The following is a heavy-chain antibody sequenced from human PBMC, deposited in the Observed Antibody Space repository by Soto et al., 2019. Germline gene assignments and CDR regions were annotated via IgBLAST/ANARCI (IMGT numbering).Heavy chain of an antibody. J-gene: IGHJ6*03. CDR1: GGSFSGYY. Sequence: SETLSLTCAVYGGSFSGYYWSWIRQPPGKGLEWIGEINHSGSTNYNPSLKSRVTISVDTSKNQFSLKLSSVTAADTAVYYCARADEVGDYKYGYYYYYMDVWGKGTTVTVSS. V-gene: IGHV4-34*01. CDR3: ARADEVGDYKYGYYYYYMDV. CDR2: INHSGST. D-gene: IGHD4-17*01.